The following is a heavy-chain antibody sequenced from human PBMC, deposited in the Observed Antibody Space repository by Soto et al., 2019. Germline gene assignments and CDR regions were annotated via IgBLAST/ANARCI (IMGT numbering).Heavy chain of an antibody. J-gene: IGHJ6*02. CDR2: INPNSDDTNGRGT. V-gene: IGHV1-2*02. CDR3: AREVTVDRGARVYGLDV. CDR1: GYSFTNYY. Sequence: QVQLVQSGAEVKKPGVSVKVSCKASGYSFTNYYMHWVRQAPGQGLEWMGWINPNSDDTNGRGTNYAQKFQGRVSMTRDLPTSTAYMELSSLTSDDTAVYYRAREVTVDRGARVYGLDVWGQGTTVTVSS. D-gene: IGHD3-10*01.